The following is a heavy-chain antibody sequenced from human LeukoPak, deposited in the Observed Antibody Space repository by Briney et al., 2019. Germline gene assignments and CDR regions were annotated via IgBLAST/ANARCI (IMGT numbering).Heavy chain of an antibody. D-gene: IGHD4-11*01. V-gene: IGHV4-61*02. J-gene: IGHJ5*02. Sequence: SETLSLTCTVSGGSISSGSYYWSWIRQPAGKGLEWIGRIYTSGSTNYNPSLKSRVTISVDTSKNQFSLKLSSVTAADTAVYYCARVPGADYSNLFDPWGQGTLVTVSS. CDR1: GGSISSGSYY. CDR3: ARVPGADYSNLFDP. CDR2: IYTSGST.